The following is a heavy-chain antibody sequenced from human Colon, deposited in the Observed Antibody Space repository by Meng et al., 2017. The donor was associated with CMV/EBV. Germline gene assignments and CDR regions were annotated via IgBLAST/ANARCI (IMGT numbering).Heavy chain of an antibody. D-gene: IGHD3-10*01. J-gene: IGHJ6*02. CDR1: GFTLMDSA. CDR2: IYGNDARI. V-gene: IGHV3-9*01. Sequence: GGSLRLSCEHSGFTLMDSATHWIRQAPGKGLEWVSGIYGNDARIDYADSVKGRFTISRDPAKPALHLQMNSLRTEDTAVYYCVRDVRPGGADVWGQGTTVTVSS. CDR3: VRDVRPGGADV.